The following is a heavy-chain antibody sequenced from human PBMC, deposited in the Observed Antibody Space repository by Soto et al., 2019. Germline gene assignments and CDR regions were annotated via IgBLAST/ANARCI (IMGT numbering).Heavy chain of an antibody. V-gene: IGHV3-48*03. CDR2: ISVSGNII. J-gene: IGHJ4*02. CDR1: GFTFNTYE. Sequence: EVQLVESGGGLVQPGGSLRLSCVASGFTFNTYEFNWVRQAPGKGLEWISYISVSGNIIKYADSVKGRFTISRDNAENSLHLHMSSLRVDDTAVYFCVRDTMRASAAASLDYWGQGTQVIVSS. CDR3: VRDTMRASAAASLDY. D-gene: IGHD6-13*01.